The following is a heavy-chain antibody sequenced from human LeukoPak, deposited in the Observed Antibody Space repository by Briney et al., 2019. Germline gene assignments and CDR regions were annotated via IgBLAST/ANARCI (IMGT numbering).Heavy chain of an antibody. CDR2: ISSSSSFI. CDR1: GFIFRSYS. J-gene: IGHJ3*02. V-gene: IGHV3-21*01. D-gene: IGHD5-18*01. CDR3: ARDVTAMVTRAFDI. Sequence: GGSLRLSCAASGFIFRSYSMNWVRQAPGKGLEWVSCISSSSSFIYYADSVKGRITISRDNAKNSLYLQMNSLRAEDTAVYYCARDVTAMVTRAFDIWGQGTMVTVSS.